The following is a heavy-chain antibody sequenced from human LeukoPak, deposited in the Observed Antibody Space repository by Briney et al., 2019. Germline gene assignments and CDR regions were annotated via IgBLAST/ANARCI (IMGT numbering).Heavy chain of an antibody. Sequence: ASVKVSCKASGNTFTIYAIHWVRQAPGQRLEWMGWINAGNGNTKYSQELQGGVTITRDTSASTAYMELSSLRSEDMAVYYCARGYTNQISNWFDAWGQGTLVTVSS. J-gene: IGHJ5*02. D-gene: IGHD2-8*01. CDR2: INAGNGNT. CDR1: GNTFTIYA. V-gene: IGHV1-3*03. CDR3: ARGYTNQISNWFDA.